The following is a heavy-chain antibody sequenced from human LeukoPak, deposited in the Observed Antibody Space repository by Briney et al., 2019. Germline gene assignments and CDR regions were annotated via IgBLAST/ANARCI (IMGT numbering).Heavy chain of an antibody. CDR1: GYSFTSYW. V-gene: IGHV5-51*01. Sequence: GGSLRISCKGSGYSFTSYWIGRVRQMPGKGLEWMGIIYPGDSDPRYSPSFQGQVTISADKSISTAYLQWSSLKASDTAMYYCARRYCSGGSCYYFDYWGQGTLVTVSS. D-gene: IGHD2-15*01. J-gene: IGHJ4*02. CDR2: IYPGDSDP. CDR3: ARRYCSGGSCYYFDY.